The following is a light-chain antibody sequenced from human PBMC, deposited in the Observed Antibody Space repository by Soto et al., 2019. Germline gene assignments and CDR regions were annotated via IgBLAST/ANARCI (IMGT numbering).Light chain of an antibody. Sequence: IQMTQSPSSLSSSLGCRLTITFWASQSISSYLNWYQQKPGKAPKLLIYAASSLQSGVPSRFGGSGSGTDFTLTISSLQPEDFATYYCQQSYSTPGTFGQGTKVDIK. CDR1: QSISSY. V-gene: IGKV1-39*01. CDR3: QQSYSTPGT. J-gene: IGKJ1*01. CDR2: AAS.